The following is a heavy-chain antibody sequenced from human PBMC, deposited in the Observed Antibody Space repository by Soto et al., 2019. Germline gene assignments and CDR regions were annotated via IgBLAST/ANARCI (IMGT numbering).Heavy chain of an antibody. CDR3: ARDPKGIAAADMNYYYGMSV. V-gene: IGHV3-11*05. J-gene: IGHJ6*02. CDR2: ISSSSSYT. CDR1: GFTFSDYY. Sequence: QVQLVESGGGLVKPGVSLRLSCAASGFTFSDYYMSWIRQAPGKGLEWVSYISSSSSYTNYADYVNGRFTISRDNAKNSLYLEIHGLSAEDTAVYYCARDPKGIAAADMNYYYGMSVWGQVTTVTVS. D-gene: IGHD6-13*01.